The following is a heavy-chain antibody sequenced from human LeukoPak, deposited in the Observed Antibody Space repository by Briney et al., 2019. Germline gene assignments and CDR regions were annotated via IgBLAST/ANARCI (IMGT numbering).Heavy chain of an antibody. CDR2: IYHSGST. D-gene: IGHD5-12*01. CDR3: ARISGYDFQFDY. J-gene: IGHJ4*02. V-gene: IGHV4-38-2*02. CDR1: GYSISSGYY. Sequence: SETLSLTCTVSGYSISSGYYWGWIRQPPGKGLEWIGSIYHSGSTYYNPSLKSRVTISVDTSKNQFSLKLSSVTAADTAVYYCARISGYDFQFDYWGQGTLVTVSS.